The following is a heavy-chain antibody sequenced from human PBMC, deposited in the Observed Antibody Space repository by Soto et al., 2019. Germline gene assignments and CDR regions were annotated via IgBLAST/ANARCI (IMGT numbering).Heavy chain of an antibody. CDR3: ARGATIFGVAHYGMDV. V-gene: IGHV4-31*03. CDR2: IYYSGST. D-gene: IGHD3-3*01. Sequence: PSETLSLTCTVSGGSISSGGYYWSWIRQHPGKGLEWIGYIYYSGSTYYNPSLKSRVTISVDTSKNQFSLKLSSVTAADTAVYYCARGATIFGVAHYGMDVWGQGTTVTVSS. CDR1: GGSISSGGYY. J-gene: IGHJ6*02.